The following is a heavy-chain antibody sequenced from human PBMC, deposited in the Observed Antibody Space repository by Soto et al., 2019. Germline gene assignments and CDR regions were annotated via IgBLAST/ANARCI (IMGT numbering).Heavy chain of an antibody. Sequence: QVQLVQSGAEVKKPGSSVKVSCKASGGTFSSYAISWVRQAPGQGLEWMGGIIPIFGTANYAQKFQGRVTITADEYTSTAYMELSSLRSEDTAVYYCAGFDSSLNRGAAYYYGMDVWGPGTTVTVSS. CDR3: AGFDSSLNRGAAYYYGMDV. CDR2: IIPIFGTA. D-gene: IGHD6-13*01. CDR1: GGTFSSYA. V-gene: IGHV1-69*01. J-gene: IGHJ6*02.